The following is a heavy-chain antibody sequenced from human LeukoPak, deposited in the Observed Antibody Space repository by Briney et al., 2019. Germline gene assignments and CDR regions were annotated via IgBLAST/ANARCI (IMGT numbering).Heavy chain of an antibody. CDR1: GGSISGYY. CDR2: IYYNGNT. J-gene: IGHJ4*02. V-gene: IGHV4-59*08. Sequence: PSETLSLTCIVSGGSISGYYWNWIRQPPGKGLEWIGYIYYNGNTNYNPSLRSRVTISVDTSKNQFSLKLSSVTAADTAVYYCARHPRVPVPAATYYFDYWGQGTLVTVSS. D-gene: IGHD2-2*01. CDR3: ARHPRVPVPAATYYFDY.